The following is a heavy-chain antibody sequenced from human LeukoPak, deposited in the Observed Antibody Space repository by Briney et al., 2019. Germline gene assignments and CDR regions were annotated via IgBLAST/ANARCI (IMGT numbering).Heavy chain of an antibody. CDR3: TKTRMDV. V-gene: IGHV3-23*01. Sequence: PGGSLRLSCSAPGFTFSSYGIIWVRQAPGKGLEWVSTISHSGAGTSYADSVKGRFTISRDNSKNTLYLQMNSLRAEDTASYYCTKTRMDVWGQGTTVTVSS. CDR2: ISHSGAGT. CDR1: GFTFSSYG. J-gene: IGHJ6*02.